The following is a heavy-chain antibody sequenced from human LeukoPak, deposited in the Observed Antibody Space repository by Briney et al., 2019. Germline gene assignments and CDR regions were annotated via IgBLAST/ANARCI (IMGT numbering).Heavy chain of an antibody. D-gene: IGHD5-24*01. V-gene: IGHV4-59*11. Sequence: SETLSLTCTVSGDSIRSHYCAWIRQPPGKGLEWIGHIYDSATTDYNPSFKSRVTISLDTSKKQFSLKMTSVTALDSAVYYCARGGEGYNDDAFEVWGLGTAVTVSS. CDR2: IYDSATT. J-gene: IGHJ3*01. CDR1: GDSIRSHY. CDR3: ARGGEGYNDDAFEV.